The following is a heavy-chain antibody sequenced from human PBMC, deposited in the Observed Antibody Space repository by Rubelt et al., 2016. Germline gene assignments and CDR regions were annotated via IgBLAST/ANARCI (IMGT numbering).Heavy chain of an antibody. J-gene: IGHJ5*02. CDR1: GGTFSSYA. CDR3: ATGGDFGVVIPNWFDP. V-gene: IGHV1-69*01. D-gene: IGHD3-3*01. CDR2: IVPIFGTA. Sequence: QVQLVQSGAEVKKPGSSVKVSCKASGGTFSSYAISWVRQAPGQGLEWMGGIVPIFGTATYAQKFQGRGRITADESTSTAYMELSSLRSEDTAVYYCATGGDFGVVIPNWFDPWGQGTLVTVSS.